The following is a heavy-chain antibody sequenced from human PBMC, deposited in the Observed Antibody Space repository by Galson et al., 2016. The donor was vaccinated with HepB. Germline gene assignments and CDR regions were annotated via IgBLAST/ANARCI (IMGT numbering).Heavy chain of an antibody. D-gene: IGHD6-13*01. Sequence: SLRLSCAASGFTFSSYAMHWVRQAPGKGLEWVANIKQDGSEEYYVDSVKGRFTISRDNAMNSLYLHMSSLRAEDTALYYCTRTISATAGIDWGQGTLVTVSS. CDR2: IKQDGSEE. J-gene: IGHJ4*02. V-gene: IGHV3-7*01. CDR1: GFTFSSYA. CDR3: TRTISATAGID.